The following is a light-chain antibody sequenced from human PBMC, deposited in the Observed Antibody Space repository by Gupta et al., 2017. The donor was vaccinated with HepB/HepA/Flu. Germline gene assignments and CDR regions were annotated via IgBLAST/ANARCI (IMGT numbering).Light chain of an antibody. Sequence: SSALTQPSPVPVSPGQPARITCSGDKLGDKYACWYQQKPGQSPVLVIYQDSKRPSRIPGRFSGSNSGNTATLTISGTQAMDEADYYCQAWDSSNVVFGGGTKLTVL. CDR3: QAWDSSNVV. CDR1: KLGDKY. CDR2: QDS. J-gene: IGLJ2*01. V-gene: IGLV3-1*01.